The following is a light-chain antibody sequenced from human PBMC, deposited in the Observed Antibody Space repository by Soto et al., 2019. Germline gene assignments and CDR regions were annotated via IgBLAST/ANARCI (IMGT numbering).Light chain of an antibody. Sequence: QSALTQPASVSGSPGQSITISCTGTSSDVGHYNLVSWYQQHPGKAPKLILYEGNKRPSGVSNRFSGSKSGNTASLTISGLQTEDEADYYCSSYADLILFGGGTKLTVL. CDR1: SSDVGHYNL. V-gene: IGLV2-23*01. CDR2: EGN. CDR3: SSYADLIL. J-gene: IGLJ2*01.